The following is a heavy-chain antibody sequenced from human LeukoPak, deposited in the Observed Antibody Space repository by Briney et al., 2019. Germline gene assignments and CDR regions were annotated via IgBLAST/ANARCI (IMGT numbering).Heavy chain of an antibody. Sequence: ASVKVSCKASGYTFTAYYMHWVRQAPGQGLEWMGWINPNSGGTNYAQKFQGRVTMTRDTSISTAYMELRSLRSDDTAVYYCAREGYIAAADYWGQGTLVTVSS. CDR1: GYTFTAYY. CDR2: INPNSGGT. D-gene: IGHD6-13*01. CDR3: AREGYIAAADY. J-gene: IGHJ4*02. V-gene: IGHV1-2*02.